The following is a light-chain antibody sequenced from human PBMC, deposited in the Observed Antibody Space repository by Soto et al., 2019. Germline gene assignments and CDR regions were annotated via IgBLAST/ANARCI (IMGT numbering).Light chain of an antibody. J-gene: IGKJ2*01. Sequence: DIQMTQSPSTLSASVGDRVTITCRASQSISSWLAWYQQQPGKAPNLLVYKASSFESGVPSRFSGSGFGTEFTLTISSLQPDDFATYYCQQYNSFPYTFGQGTRLEIK. CDR1: QSISSW. V-gene: IGKV1-5*03. CDR2: KAS. CDR3: QQYNSFPYT.